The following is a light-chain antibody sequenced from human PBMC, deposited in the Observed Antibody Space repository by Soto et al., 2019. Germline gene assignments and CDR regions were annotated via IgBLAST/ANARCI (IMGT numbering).Light chain of an antibody. CDR2: GVS. CDR3: QQYIDWPSVT. J-gene: IGKJ2*01. V-gene: IGKV3-15*01. CDR1: QSVSSS. Sequence: EIVMTQSPATLSVSPGDRATLSCRASQSVSSSLAWYQQNPGQAPRLLIYGVSTRATGIPARFSGSGSGTGFPLTISGLQSEDFAVYYCQQYIDWPSVTFGQGTKLEIK.